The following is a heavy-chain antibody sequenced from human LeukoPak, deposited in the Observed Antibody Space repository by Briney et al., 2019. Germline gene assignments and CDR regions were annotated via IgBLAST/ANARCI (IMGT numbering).Heavy chain of an antibody. CDR1: GYSISSGYY. Sequence: SETLSLTCTVSGYSISSGYYWGWIRQPPGKGLEWIGYIYYSGSTNYNPSLKSRVTMSVDTSKKHFSLMLTSVTAADTAVYYCARRGRIAAPIFDIWGQGTMVTVSS. D-gene: IGHD6-6*01. V-gene: IGHV4-38-2*02. CDR3: ARRGRIAAPIFDI. CDR2: IYYSGST. J-gene: IGHJ3*02.